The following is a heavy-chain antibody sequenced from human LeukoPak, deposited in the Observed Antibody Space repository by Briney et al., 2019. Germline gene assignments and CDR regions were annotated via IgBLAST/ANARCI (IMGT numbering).Heavy chain of an antibody. CDR3: ARFGRKQQLARSQYYFDY. Sequence: SETLSLTCPVYGGSFSGYYWSWIRQPPGKGLEWIGEINHSGSTNYNPSLKSRVTISVDTSKNQFSLKLSSVTAADTAVYYCARFGRKQQLARSQYYFDYWGQGTLVTVSS. CDR2: INHSGST. V-gene: IGHV4-34*01. J-gene: IGHJ4*02. D-gene: IGHD6-13*01. CDR1: GGSFSGYY.